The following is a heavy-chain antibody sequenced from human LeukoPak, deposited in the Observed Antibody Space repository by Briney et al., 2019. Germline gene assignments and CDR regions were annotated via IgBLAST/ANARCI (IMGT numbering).Heavy chain of an antibody. CDR1: EFTFTTYW. D-gene: IGHD3-22*01. V-gene: IGHV3-7*01. J-gene: IGHJ4*02. CDR2: IKQDGSEK. CDR3: ARATYYYDSSGYSLDY. Sequence: GGSLRLSCEASEFTFTTYWMSWVRQAPGKGLEWVANIKQDGSEKYYVDSVKGRFTISRDNAKNSLYLQMNSLRAEDTAVYYCARATYYYDSSGYSLDYWGQGTLVTVSS.